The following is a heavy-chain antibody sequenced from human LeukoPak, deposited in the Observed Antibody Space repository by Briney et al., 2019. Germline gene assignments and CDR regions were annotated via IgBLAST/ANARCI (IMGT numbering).Heavy chain of an antibody. V-gene: IGHV3-23*01. D-gene: IGHD6-6*01. J-gene: IGHJ4*02. Sequence: PGGSLRLSCAASGFIFDNYAMHWVRQAPGKGLEWVSAISGSGGSTYYADSVKGRFTISRDNSKNTLYLQMNSLRAEDTAVYYCAKDSSTGIAARLMDYWGQGTLVTVSS. CDR3: AKDSSTGIAARLMDY. CDR1: GFIFDNYA. CDR2: ISGSGGST.